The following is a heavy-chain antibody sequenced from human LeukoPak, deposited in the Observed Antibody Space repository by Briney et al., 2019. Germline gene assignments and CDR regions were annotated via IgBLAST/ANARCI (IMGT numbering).Heavy chain of an antibody. CDR3: TTEGSY. V-gene: IGHV3-15*01. CDR1: GFTFSNAW. Sequence: GGSLRLSCAASGFTFSNAWMSWVRRAPGKGVEWVGHIKRKTDGGTTDYAAPVKGKFTISRDDSKNTLYLQMSSLKTEDTAVYYCTTEGSYWGQGTLVTVSS. J-gene: IGHJ4*02. CDR2: IKRKTDGGTT.